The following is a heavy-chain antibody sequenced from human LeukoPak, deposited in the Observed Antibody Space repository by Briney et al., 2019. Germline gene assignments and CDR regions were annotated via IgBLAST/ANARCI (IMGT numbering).Heavy chain of an antibody. J-gene: IGHJ6*02. CDR3: ARDGIAAAGRENYYYYGMDV. CDR2: IYYSGST. V-gene: IGHV4-59*01. CDR1: GGSISSYY. Sequence: SEALSLTCTVSGGSISSYYWSWIRQPPGKGLEWIGYIYYSGSTNYIPSLKSRVTISVDTSKNQFSLKLSSVTAADTAVYYCARDGIAAAGRENYYYYGMDVWGQGTTVTVSS. D-gene: IGHD6-13*01.